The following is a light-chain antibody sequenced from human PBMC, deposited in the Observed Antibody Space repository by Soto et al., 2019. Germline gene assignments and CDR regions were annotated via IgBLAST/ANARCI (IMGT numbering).Light chain of an antibody. CDR2: DVS. Sequence: DIVLTQSPDTLSLSPGNRATLSCRASQSVSTNLAWYQQKPGQAPRLLIYDVSTGATGIPARFSGRGSGTEFTLTISSLQSEDFAVYYCQQYNSWPQTFGLGTKV. V-gene: IGKV3-15*01. CDR3: QQYNSWPQT. CDR1: QSVSTN. J-gene: IGKJ1*01.